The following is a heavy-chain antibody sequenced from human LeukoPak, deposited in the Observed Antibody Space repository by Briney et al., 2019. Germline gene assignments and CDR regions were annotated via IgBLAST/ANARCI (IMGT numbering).Heavy chain of an antibody. Sequence: SQTLSLTCTVSGGSISSGGYYWSWIRQHPGKGLEWLGYIYYSGSTYYNPSLKSRVTISVDTSKNQFSMKLSSVTAADTAVYYCARAWAFYGSGSYPDYWGQGTLVTVSS. D-gene: IGHD3-10*01. CDR3: ARAWAFYGSGSYPDY. CDR1: GGSISSGGYY. J-gene: IGHJ4*02. CDR2: IYYSGST. V-gene: IGHV4-31*03.